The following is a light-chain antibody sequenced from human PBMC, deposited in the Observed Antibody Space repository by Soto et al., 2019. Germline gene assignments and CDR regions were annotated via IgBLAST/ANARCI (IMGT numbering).Light chain of an antibody. CDR1: QSVDRD. J-gene: IGKJ1*01. Sequence: VVLTQSPAPLSLSLGEVATLSCRASQSVDRDLAWYRQRPGQPPSLLIHGASTRATGVPARFSGSGSETEFALVITSLQSEDFAVYFCHQSNQWPRRFAEGTIVDIK. CDR2: GAS. CDR3: HQSNQWPRR. V-gene: IGKV3-15*01.